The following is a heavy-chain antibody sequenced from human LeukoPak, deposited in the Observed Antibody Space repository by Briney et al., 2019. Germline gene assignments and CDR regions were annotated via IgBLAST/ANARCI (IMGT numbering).Heavy chain of an antibody. CDR3: ARRNGGNSGGNYFDY. D-gene: IGHD4-23*01. Sequence: GESLKISCKGSGYSFTSYWISWVRQMPGKGLEWMGRIDPSDSYTNYSPSFQGQVTISADKSISTAYLQWSSLKASDTAMYYCARRNGGNSGGNYFDYWGQGTLVTVSS. CDR2: IDPSDSYT. J-gene: IGHJ4*02. V-gene: IGHV5-10-1*04. CDR1: GYSFTSYW.